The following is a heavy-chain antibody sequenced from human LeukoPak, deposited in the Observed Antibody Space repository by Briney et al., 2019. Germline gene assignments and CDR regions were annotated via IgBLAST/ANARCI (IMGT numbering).Heavy chain of an antibody. CDR1: GFTFSSYG. Sequence: GGSLRLSCAASGFTFSSYGMSWVRQAPGKGLEWVSVIYSGGSTYYADSVKGRFTISRDNSKNTLYLQMNSLRAEDTAVYYCARDSTDAFDIWGQGTMVTVSS. V-gene: IGHV3-53*01. J-gene: IGHJ3*02. CDR3: ARDSTDAFDI. CDR2: IYSGGST.